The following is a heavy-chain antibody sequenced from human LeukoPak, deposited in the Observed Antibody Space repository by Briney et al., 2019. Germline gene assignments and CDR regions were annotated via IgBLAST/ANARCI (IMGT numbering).Heavy chain of an antibody. Sequence: ASVKVSCKGSGYTFTSYYMRWVRQAPGQGLEGMGWINPNSGGTNYAQKFQGRVTRTRDTSIRTAYMELSTLRSDYMAVYYCTRGIVVVPAAILPFGAFDIWGQGTMVTVSS. CDR1: GYTFTSYY. CDR3: TRGIVVVPAAILPFGAFDI. J-gene: IGHJ3*02. D-gene: IGHD2-2*02. CDR2: INPNSGGT. V-gene: IGHV1-2*02.